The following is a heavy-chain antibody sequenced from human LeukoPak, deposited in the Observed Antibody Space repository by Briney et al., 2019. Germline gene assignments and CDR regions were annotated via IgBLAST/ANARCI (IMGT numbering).Heavy chain of an antibody. Sequence: GSLRLSCAACGFTFNNNGMSGVRQAPGKRLEWGAVISASGGSKYYADSVKGRFTISRNNSKNILHLEINSLRVEDKAVYFCTKFSLRGTYSFDHWGQGTLVTVSS. J-gene: IGHJ4*02. CDR2: ISASGGSK. V-gene: IGHV3-23*01. CDR3: TKFSLRGTYSFDH. D-gene: IGHD1-26*01. CDR1: GFTFNNNG.